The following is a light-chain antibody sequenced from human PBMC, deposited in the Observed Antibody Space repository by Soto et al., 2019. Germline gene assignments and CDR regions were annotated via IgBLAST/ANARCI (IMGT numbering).Light chain of an antibody. J-gene: IGKJ4*01. CDR2: AAS. Sequence: DIQMTQSPSSVSASVGDRVSIICRASQDISSWLAWYQQKSGKAPKLLIYAASSLHSGVPSRFSGSGSGTEFTLTISSLDPEDFATYFCQQAHSFPFTFGGGTKLEI. CDR3: QQAHSFPFT. V-gene: IGKV1-12*01. CDR1: QDISSW.